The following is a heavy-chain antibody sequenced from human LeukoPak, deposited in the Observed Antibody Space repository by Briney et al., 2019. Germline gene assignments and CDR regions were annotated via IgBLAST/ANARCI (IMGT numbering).Heavy chain of an antibody. J-gene: IGHJ4*02. V-gene: IGHV3-7*01. CDR2: INQDGNSQ. Sequence: GGSLRLSCEASGFAFSSYWASWVRQAPGKGLEWVANINQDGNSQNYVDSVRGRFTISKDNAKNSVYLQMNSLRAEDTAVYYCARSLWPEDYWGQGILVNVS. CDR3: ARSLWPEDY. CDR1: GFAFSSYW. D-gene: IGHD2-21*01.